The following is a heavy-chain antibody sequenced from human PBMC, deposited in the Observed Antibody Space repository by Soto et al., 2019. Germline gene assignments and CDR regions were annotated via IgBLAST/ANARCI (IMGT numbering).Heavy chain of an antibody. D-gene: IGHD5-12*01. V-gene: IGHV4-39*01. J-gene: IGHJ4*02. Sequence: QLQLQESGPGLVKPSETLSLTCTVSGGSISSSSYYWGWIRQPPGKGLEWIGSIYYSGSTYYNPSLKSRVTISVDTSKNQFSLKLSSVTAADTAVYYCASGGDIVATIWGGSYDYWGQGTLVTVSS. CDR2: IYYSGST. CDR3: ASGGDIVATIWGGSYDY. CDR1: GGSISSSSYY.